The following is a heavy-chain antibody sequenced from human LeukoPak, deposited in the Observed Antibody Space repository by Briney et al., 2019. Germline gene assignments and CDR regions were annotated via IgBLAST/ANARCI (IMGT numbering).Heavy chain of an antibody. V-gene: IGHV3-43*01. CDR3: AKARGLIGGAFDI. CDR1: GFTFDDYI. Sequence: GGSLRLSCAASGFTFDDYIMHWVRQAPGKGLEGVSLISWDGDTTYYADSVKGRFTSSRDNSKNSLFLQMNSLRTEDTALYYCAKARGLIGGAFDIWGQGTMVTVSS. J-gene: IGHJ3*02. CDR2: ISWDGDTT. D-gene: IGHD3-22*01.